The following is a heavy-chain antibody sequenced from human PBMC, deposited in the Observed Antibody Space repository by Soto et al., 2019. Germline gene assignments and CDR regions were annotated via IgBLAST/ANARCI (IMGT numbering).Heavy chain of an antibody. CDR1: GFTFSSYW. V-gene: IGHV3-7*01. J-gene: IGHJ6*03. CDR3: ARDSGTSNYPYYYYYYMDV. D-gene: IGHD4-4*01. Sequence: GGSLRLSCAASGFTFSSYWMSWVRQAPGKGLEWVANIKQDGSEKYYVDSVKGRFTISRDNAKNSLYLQMNSLRAEDTAVYYCARDSGTSNYPYYYYYYMDVWGKGTTVTVSS. CDR2: IKQDGSEK.